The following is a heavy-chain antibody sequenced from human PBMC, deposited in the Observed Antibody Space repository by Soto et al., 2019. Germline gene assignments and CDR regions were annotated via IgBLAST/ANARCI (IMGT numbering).Heavy chain of an antibody. D-gene: IGHD1-26*01. CDR3: ARDDQWAFDY. Sequence: GGSLRLSCAASGFSFSTYAMGWVRQAPGKGLEWVSVMSNTGGNRYYADSVKGRFTISRDNAKNSVFLQMNSLRDEDTAVYYCARDDQWAFDYWGQGALVTVSS. CDR2: MSNTGGNR. V-gene: IGHV3-23*01. CDR1: GFSFSTYA. J-gene: IGHJ4*02.